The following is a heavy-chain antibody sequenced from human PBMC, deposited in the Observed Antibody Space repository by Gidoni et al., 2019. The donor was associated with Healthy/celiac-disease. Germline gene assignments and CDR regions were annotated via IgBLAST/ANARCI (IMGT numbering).Heavy chain of an antibody. CDR3: ARGEVVGATLGFGFAEYFQH. CDR2: ISAYNGNT. D-gene: IGHD1-26*01. CDR1: GYTFTSYG. J-gene: IGHJ1*01. Sequence: QVQLVQSGAEVKKPGASVKVSCKASGYTFTSYGISWVRQAPGQGLEWMGWISAYNGNTNYAQKLQGRVTMTTDTSTSTAYMELRSLRSDDTAVYYCARGEVVGATLGFGFAEYFQHWGQGTLVTVSS. V-gene: IGHV1-18*04.